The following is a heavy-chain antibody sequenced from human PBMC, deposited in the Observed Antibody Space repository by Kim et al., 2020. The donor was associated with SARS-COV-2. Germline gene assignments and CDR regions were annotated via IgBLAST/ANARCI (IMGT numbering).Heavy chain of an antibody. CDR2: VSFSGTT. D-gene: IGHD1-20*01. Sequence: SETLSLTCTVSGDSISTTNYFWGWIRQPPGKGLEWIATVSFSGTTYYNPSFKSRVTISIDTSKNQFSLKLSSVTAADTAIYYCARPPRGISRRAFDIWAKGQWSPSLQ. CDR1: GDSISTTNYF. CDR3: ARPPRGISRRAFDI. V-gene: IGHV4-39*01. J-gene: IGHJ3*02.